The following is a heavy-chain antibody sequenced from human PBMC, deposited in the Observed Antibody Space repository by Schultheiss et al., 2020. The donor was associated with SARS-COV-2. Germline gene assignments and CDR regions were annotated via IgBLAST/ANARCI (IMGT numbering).Heavy chain of an antibody. CDR3: ARRYDFWSGYYCNAFDI. J-gene: IGHJ3*02. CDR1: GYSFTSYW. D-gene: IGHD3-3*01. CDR2: IYPGDSDT. Sequence: GGSLRLSCKASGYSFTSYWIGWVRQMPGKGLEWMGIIYPGDSDTKYSPSFQGQVTISADKSISTAYLQWSSLKASDTAMYYCARRYDFWSGYYCNAFDIWGQGTMVTVSS. V-gene: IGHV5-51*01.